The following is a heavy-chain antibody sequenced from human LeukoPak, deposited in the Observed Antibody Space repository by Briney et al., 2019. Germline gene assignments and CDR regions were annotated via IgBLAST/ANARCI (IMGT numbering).Heavy chain of an antibody. CDR3: ARDRDYSPDY. CDR1: GYTFTSYY. Sequence: ASVKVSCKASGYTFTSYYMHWVRQAPGQGLEWMGWISAYSGNTIYAQKLQGRVTMTTDTSTTTAYMELRSLRSDDTAVYYCARDRDYSPDYWGQGTLVTASS. J-gene: IGHJ4*02. CDR2: ISAYSGNT. D-gene: IGHD2-21*01. V-gene: IGHV1-18*04.